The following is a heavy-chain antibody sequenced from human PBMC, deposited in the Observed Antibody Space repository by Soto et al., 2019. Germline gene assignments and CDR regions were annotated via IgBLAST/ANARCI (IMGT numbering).Heavy chain of an antibody. Sequence: QVQLVQSGAEVKKPGSSVKVSCKASGGTFSSYAISWVRQAPGQGLEWMGGLIPISGAANYAQKVQGRATITADESKSTAYMELSSLRSEDTAVYYCARSQVSSTSLEIYYYYYYGMDVWGQGTTVTVSS. CDR3: ARSQVSSTSLEIYYYYYYGMDV. CDR2: LIPISGAA. J-gene: IGHJ6*02. D-gene: IGHD2-2*01. V-gene: IGHV1-69*01. CDR1: GGTFSSYA.